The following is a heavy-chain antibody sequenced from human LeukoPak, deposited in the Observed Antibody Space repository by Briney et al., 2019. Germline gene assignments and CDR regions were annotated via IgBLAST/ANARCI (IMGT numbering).Heavy chain of an antibody. CDR3: AKGELVYCSGGSCYPPYYFDF. CDR2: ISGNGGST. D-gene: IGHD2-15*01. V-gene: IGHV3-23*01. J-gene: IGHJ4*02. CDR1: GFSFSSYV. Sequence: GGSLRLSCVASGFSFSSYVMNWVRQAPGTGLEWVSAISGNGGSTHYADSVKGRFTISRDNSKNTLYLQMNSLRAEDTAVYYCAKGELVYCSGGSCYPPYYFDFWGQGTLVAVSS.